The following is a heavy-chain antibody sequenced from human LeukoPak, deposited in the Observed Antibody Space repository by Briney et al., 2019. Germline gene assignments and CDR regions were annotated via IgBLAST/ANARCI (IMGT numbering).Heavy chain of an antibody. J-gene: IGHJ5*02. D-gene: IGHD3-10*01. CDR1: GYTFTSYA. CDR2: INTNTGNP. CDR3: ARDHRRVWFGEPNHWFDP. V-gene: IGHV7-4-1*02. Sequence: ASVKVSCKASGYTFTSYAMNWVRQAPGQGLEWMGWINTNTGNPTYAQGFTGRFVFSLDTSVSTAYLQISSLKAVDTAVYYCARDHRRVWFGEPNHWFDPWGQGTLVTVSS.